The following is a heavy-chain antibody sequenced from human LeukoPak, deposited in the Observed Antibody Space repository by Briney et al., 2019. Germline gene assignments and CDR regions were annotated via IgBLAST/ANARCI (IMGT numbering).Heavy chain of an antibody. CDR3: TKNYYDSGDYYYFDY. Sequence: ASVKVSCKASGYTFTGYYMHWVRQAPGQGLEWMGWINPNSGGTYYAQKFQGRVTMTRDTSISTAYMELSRLRPDDTAVYYCTKNYYDSGDYYYFDYWGQGTLVTVSS. J-gene: IGHJ4*02. CDR1: GYTFTGYY. V-gene: IGHV1-2*02. CDR2: INPNSGGT. D-gene: IGHD3-22*01.